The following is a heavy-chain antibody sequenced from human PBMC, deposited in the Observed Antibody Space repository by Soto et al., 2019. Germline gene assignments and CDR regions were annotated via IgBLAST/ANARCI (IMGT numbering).Heavy chain of an antibody. CDR3: ARDGLYYDILTGYTHYYYGMDV. D-gene: IGHD3-9*01. J-gene: IGHJ6*02. Sequence: GGSLRLSCAASGFTFSSYSMSWVRQAPGKGLEWVSSISSSSSYIYYADSVKGRFTISRDNAKNSLYLQMNSLRAEDTAVYYCARDGLYYDILTGYTHYYYGMDVWGQGTTVTVSS. CDR2: ISSSSSYI. V-gene: IGHV3-21*01. CDR1: GFTFSSYS.